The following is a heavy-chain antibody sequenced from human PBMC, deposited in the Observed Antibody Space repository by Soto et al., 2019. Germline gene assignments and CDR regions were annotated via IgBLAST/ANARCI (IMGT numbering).Heavy chain of an antibody. Sequence: PGESLKISCKGSGYSFTSYLICWVRQMPGKGLERMGIIYPGDSDTRYSPSFQGQVTISADKSITTTYLQWSSLKASDTAIYYCARLFDTSGWYDYWGQGTLVTVSS. CDR2: IYPGDSDT. D-gene: IGHD6-19*01. CDR1: GYSFTSYL. CDR3: ARLFDTSGWYDY. J-gene: IGHJ4*02. V-gene: IGHV5-51*01.